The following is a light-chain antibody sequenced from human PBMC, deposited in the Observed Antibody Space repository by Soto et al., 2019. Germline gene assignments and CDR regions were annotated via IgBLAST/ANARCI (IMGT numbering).Light chain of an antibody. CDR2: DAS. CDR3: QQHHDPPIT. CDR1: QDITYY. V-gene: IGKV1-33*01. J-gene: IGKJ5*01. Sequence: DIQMTQSPSSLSASVGDRVTITCQASQDITYYLNWYQQKPGKAPSLLIHDASSLQTGVPSRFSGSGSGTDFTFTINSLQPDDIATYYCQQHHDPPITFGQGTRLEIK.